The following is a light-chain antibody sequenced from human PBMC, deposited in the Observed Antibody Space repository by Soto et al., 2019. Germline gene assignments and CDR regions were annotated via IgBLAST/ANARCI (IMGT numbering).Light chain of an antibody. CDR3: QHYDNWPKT. V-gene: IGKV3-15*01. J-gene: IGKJ1*01. CDR1: QSISSN. Sequence: EIVMTQSPATLSVSPGEGATLSCRPSQSISSNLAWYQQKPGQTPRLLIYGTSTRATGIPARFSGSGSGTEFTLTISSLQSEDFAVYYCQHYDNWPKTFGQGTKVEI. CDR2: GTS.